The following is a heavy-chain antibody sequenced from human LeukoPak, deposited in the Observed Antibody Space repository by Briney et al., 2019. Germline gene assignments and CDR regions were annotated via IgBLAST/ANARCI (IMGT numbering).Heavy chain of an antibody. CDR1: GFTVSSNY. D-gene: IGHD3-10*01. CDR2: IYSGGST. V-gene: IGHV3-53*04. J-gene: IGHJ5*02. Sequence: GGSLRLSCAASGFTVSSNYMSWVRQAPGKGLEWVSVIYSGGSTYYADSVKGRFTISRRNSKNTLYLQMNSLRAEDTAVYYCARVWFEYNWFDPWGQGTLVTVSS. CDR3: ARVWFEYNWFDP.